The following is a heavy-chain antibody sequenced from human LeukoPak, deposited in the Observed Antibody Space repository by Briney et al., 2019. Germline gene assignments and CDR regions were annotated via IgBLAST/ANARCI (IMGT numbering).Heavy chain of an antibody. CDR1: GYTFTSYD. J-gene: IGHJ6*02. CDR2: MNPNSGNT. V-gene: IGHV1-8*01. D-gene: IGHD5-12*01. Sequence: ASVKVSCKASGYTFTSYDINWVRQATGQGLEWMGWMNPNSGNTGYAQKFQGRRTMTRDASISAAYMEVSSLRSEDPAVYYGARGGPPEWWLRYIRTGYYYGMDVWGQGTTVTVSS. CDR3: ARGGPPEWWLRYIRTGYYYGMDV.